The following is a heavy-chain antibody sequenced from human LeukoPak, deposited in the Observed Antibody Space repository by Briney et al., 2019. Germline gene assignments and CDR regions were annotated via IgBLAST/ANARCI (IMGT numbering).Heavy chain of an antibody. J-gene: IGHJ5*02. CDR2: ISGDGGST. V-gene: IGHV3-43*02. Sequence: GGSLRLSCAASGFTFDDYAMHWVRQAPGKGLEWVSLISGDGGSTYYADSVKGRFTISRDNSKNSLYLQMNSLRTEDTALYYCAKDKGSGSYWSGRFDPWGQGTLVIVSS. CDR1: GFTFDDYA. D-gene: IGHD1-26*01. CDR3: AKDKGSGSYWSGRFDP.